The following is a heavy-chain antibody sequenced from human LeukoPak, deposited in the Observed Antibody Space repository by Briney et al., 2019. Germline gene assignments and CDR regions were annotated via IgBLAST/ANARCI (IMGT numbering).Heavy chain of an antibody. Sequence: ASVKVSCKASGNTFTSYDSNWVRQATGQRPEWMGWMSPNSGDTGYAQKFQDRVTMTRNTSISTAYMELSSLRSDDTAVYYCARGPPNWGYDYWGPGTLVTVSS. CDR2: MSPNSGDT. V-gene: IGHV1-8*01. CDR3: ARGPPNWGYDY. D-gene: IGHD7-27*01. CDR1: GNTFTSYD. J-gene: IGHJ4*02.